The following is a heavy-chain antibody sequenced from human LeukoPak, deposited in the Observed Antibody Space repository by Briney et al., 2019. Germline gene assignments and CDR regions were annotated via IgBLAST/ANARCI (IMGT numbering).Heavy chain of an antibody. J-gene: IGHJ6*02. CDR1: GFTFTSSA. Sequence: VASVKVSCKASGFTFTSSAMQWVRQARGQRLEWIGWIVVGSGNTNYAQKFQERVTISRDMSTSTAYMELSSLRSEDTAVYYCARPLVRGDYYYGMDVWGQGTTVTVSS. CDR3: ARPLVRGDYYYGMDV. V-gene: IGHV1-58*02. CDR2: IVVGSGNT. D-gene: IGHD2-21*01.